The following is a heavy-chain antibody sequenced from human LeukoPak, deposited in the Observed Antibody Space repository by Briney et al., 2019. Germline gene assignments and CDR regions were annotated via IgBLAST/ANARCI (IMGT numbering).Heavy chain of an antibody. Sequence: SETLSLTCSVSGGSISSSSYSWTWIRQPPGKGLEWVGTMYHSGTTYYNPSLTSRGTISVDTSKNQFSLRLKFVTAADTAVYYCARGSTAEAAAFDYWGQGTLVTVSS. V-gene: IGHV4-39*07. CDR2: MYHSGTT. CDR1: GGSISSSSYS. CDR3: ARGSTAEAAAFDY. J-gene: IGHJ4*02. D-gene: IGHD6-13*01.